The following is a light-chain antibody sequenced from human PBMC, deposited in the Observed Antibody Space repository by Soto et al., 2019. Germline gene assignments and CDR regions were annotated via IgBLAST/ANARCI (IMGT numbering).Light chain of an antibody. CDR1: QSVSSSY. J-gene: IGKJ3*01. CDR3: QQYGSSIT. CDR2: GAS. Sequence: EIVLTQSPGTLSLSPGERATLSCRASQSVSSSYLAWYQQKPGQAPRLLIYGASSRATDIPDRFSGSGSGTDFTLTISILEPEDFAVYYWQQYGSSITFGPGTKVDIK. V-gene: IGKV3-20*01.